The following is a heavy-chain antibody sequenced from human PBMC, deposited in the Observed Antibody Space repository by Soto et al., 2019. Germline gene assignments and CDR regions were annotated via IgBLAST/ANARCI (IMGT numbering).Heavy chain of an antibody. D-gene: IGHD2-15*01. CDR2: ISDSGATK. Sequence: LRLSCAASGFTFSNCVMNWVRQTPGKGLEWVSYISDSGATKHYADSVKGRFTISRDNGKDSLYLQMNSLRDEDTAVYFCARCSRNSCYSYGVDVWGQGATVTVSS. J-gene: IGHJ6*02. CDR1: GFTFSNCV. CDR3: ARCSRNSCYSYGVDV. V-gene: IGHV3-48*02.